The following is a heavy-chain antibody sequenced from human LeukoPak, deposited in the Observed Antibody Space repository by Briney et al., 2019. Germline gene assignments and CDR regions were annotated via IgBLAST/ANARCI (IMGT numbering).Heavy chain of an antibody. Sequence: PGGSPRLSCAASGFTFSTYWMHWVRQAPGKGLVWVSRINYDGTSTSHADSVKGRFTISRDNAKNTLYLQMNSLRAEDTAVYYCARENGAYNGWGQGTLVTVSS. CDR3: ARENGAYNG. D-gene: IGHD4-17*01. CDR1: GFTFSTYW. V-gene: IGHV3-74*01. CDR2: INYDGTST. J-gene: IGHJ4*02.